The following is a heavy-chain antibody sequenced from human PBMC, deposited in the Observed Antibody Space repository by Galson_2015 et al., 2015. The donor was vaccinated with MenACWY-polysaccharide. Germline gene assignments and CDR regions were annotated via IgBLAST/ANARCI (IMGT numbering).Heavy chain of an antibody. D-gene: IGHD3-3*01. V-gene: IGHV3-23*01. Sequence: SLRLSCAASGFTFTSYAMGWVRQAPGKGLEWVSAIRSSGTNTYYADSVKGRFTISRDNSKNTLYLQMNSLRAEETAVYYCAKDSTDFWSVAGRFDHWGQGTLVTVSS. CDR1: GFTFTSYA. J-gene: IGHJ5*02. CDR3: AKDSTDFWSVAGRFDH. CDR2: IRSSGTNT.